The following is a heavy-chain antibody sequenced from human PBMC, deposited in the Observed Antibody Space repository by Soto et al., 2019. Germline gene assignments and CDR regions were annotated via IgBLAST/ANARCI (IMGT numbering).Heavy chain of an antibody. CDR1: GFTFSSYA. D-gene: IGHD3-10*01. V-gene: IGHV3-23*01. CDR3: AKDMFAYYYGSGRPNWFDP. Sequence: EVQLLESGGGLVQPGGSLRLSCAASGFTFSSYAMSWVRQAPGKGLEWVSAISGSGGSTYYADSVKGRFTISRDNSKNTLYLQMNSLRAEDTAVYYCAKDMFAYYYGSGRPNWFDPWGQGTLVTVSS. CDR2: ISGSGGST. J-gene: IGHJ5*02.